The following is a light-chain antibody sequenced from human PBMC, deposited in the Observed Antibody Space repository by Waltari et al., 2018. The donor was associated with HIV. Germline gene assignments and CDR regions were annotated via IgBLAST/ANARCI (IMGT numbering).Light chain of an antibody. V-gene: IGLV10-54*04. CDR3: SAWDRSLSAVI. CDR1: RNNVVHPA. Sequence: QPGLPQPPSVSKGLRQTATLPCTGDRNNVVHPAATCLQQHPGHPPKLLFYKNNNRPSGISERFSASKSGNTASLTITGLPPEDEAYYFCSAWDRSLSAVIFGGGTTLIVL. J-gene: IGLJ2*01. CDR2: KNN.